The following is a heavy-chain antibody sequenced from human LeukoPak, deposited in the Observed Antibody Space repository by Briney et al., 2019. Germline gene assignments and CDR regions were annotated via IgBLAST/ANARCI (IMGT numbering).Heavy chain of an antibody. V-gene: IGHV1-2*02. CDR3: ARAYGGGEWLRDDY. J-gene: IGHJ4*02. CDR2: INPNSGGT. CDR1: GYTFTGYY. Sequence: ASVKVSCKASGYTFTGYYMHWVRQAPGQGLEWMGWINPNSGGTNYAQKFQGRVTMTRDTSISTAYMELSRLRSEDTAVYYCARAYGGGEWLRDDYWGQGTLVTVSS. D-gene: IGHD5-12*01.